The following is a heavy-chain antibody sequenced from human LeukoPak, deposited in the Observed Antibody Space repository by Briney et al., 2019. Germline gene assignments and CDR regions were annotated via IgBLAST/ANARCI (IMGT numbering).Heavy chain of an antibody. V-gene: IGHV3-21*01. CDR1: GFNFNIYS. D-gene: IGHD5-18*01. CDR3: ARDVVSYGLPQFDY. Sequence: PGGSLRLSCAASGFNFNIYSFNWVRQAPGKGLEWVSSISSSSSYIYYADSVKGRFTISRDNAKNSLYLQMNSLRAEDTAVYYCARDVVSYGLPQFDYWGQGTLVTVSS. CDR2: ISSSSSYI. J-gene: IGHJ4*02.